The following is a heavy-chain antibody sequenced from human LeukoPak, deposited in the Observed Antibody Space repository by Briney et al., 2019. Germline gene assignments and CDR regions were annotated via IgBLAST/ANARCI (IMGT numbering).Heavy chain of an antibody. D-gene: IGHD1-20*01. V-gene: IGHV3-21*05. J-gene: IGHJ4*02. Sequence: GGSLRLSCAASASGVSFTSHSMNWVRQAPGKGLEWISYISSSGSYIFYAASVEGRFTVSRDNASNSLYLQMNSLRAEDTAIYYCAREYNSRAPFDYWGQGTLVTVSS. CDR3: AREYNSRAPFDY. CDR2: ISSSGSYI. CDR1: ASGVSFTSHS.